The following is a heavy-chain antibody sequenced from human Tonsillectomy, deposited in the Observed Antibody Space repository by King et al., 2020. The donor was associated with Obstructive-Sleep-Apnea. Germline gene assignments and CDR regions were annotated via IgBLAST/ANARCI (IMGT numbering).Heavy chain of an antibody. V-gene: IGHV3-74*01. CDR2: INSDGSST. J-gene: IGHJ3*02. CDR3: ARDCDRYSSGHDAFDI. CDR1: GFTFSNYW. Sequence: VQLVESGGGLVQPGGSLRLSCAASGFTFSNYWMHWVRQGPGKGLVWVSRINSDGSSTIYADSVKGRFTISRANAKNTLYLQMNSLRAEETAVYYCARDCDRYSSGHDAFDIWGQGTMVTVSS. D-gene: IGHD5-18*01.